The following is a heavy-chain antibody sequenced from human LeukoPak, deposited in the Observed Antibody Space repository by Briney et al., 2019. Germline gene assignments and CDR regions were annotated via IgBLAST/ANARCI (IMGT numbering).Heavy chain of an antibody. J-gene: IGHJ4*02. CDR2: ISGSGGST. Sequence: GGSLRLSCAASGFTFSSYAMSWVRQAPVKGLEWVSSISGSGGSTYYADSVKGRFTISRDNSKNTLYLQMNSLRAEDTAVYYCTKGQEYSSSFGLIDYWGQGTLVTVSS. D-gene: IGHD6-6*01. CDR3: TKGQEYSSSFGLIDY. CDR1: GFTFSSYA. V-gene: IGHV3-23*01.